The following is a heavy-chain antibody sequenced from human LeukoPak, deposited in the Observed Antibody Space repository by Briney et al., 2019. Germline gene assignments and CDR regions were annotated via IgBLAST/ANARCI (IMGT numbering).Heavy chain of an antibody. Sequence: GGSLRLSCAASGFIFSDYYMSWIRQAPGKGLEWMANIKQDGSEKYYVDSVKGRFTISRDNAKNTLYLQMNSLRAEDTAVYYCARGENHYYDSSGYYSEGDYWGQGTLVTVSS. CDR1: GFIFSDYY. CDR3: ARGENHYYDSSGYYSEGDY. V-gene: IGHV3-7*01. CDR2: IKQDGSEK. D-gene: IGHD3-22*01. J-gene: IGHJ4*02.